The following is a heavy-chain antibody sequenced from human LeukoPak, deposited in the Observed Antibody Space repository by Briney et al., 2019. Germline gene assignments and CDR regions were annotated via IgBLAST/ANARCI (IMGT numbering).Heavy chain of an antibody. CDR2: ISSSSRTI. Sequence: GGSLRLSCAASGFTFRSYSMNWVRQTPGEGLEWGSYISSSSRTIYYADSVRGRSTISRDNPKNSPYLQMNSLRDEDTAVYYCPRCSGGSCPSWFDPWGQGTLVTVSS. CDR3: PRCSGGSCPSWFDP. J-gene: IGHJ5*02. D-gene: IGHD2-15*01. V-gene: IGHV3-48*02. CDR1: GFTFRSYS.